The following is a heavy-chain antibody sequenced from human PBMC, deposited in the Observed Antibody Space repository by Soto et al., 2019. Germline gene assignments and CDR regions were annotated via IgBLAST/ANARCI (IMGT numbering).Heavy chain of an antibody. V-gene: IGHV4-30-2*01. D-gene: IGHD1-7*01. Sequence: SETLSLTCEVSGGSISSGAYSWSWIRQPPGKGLEWMGYIYHSGSTYYNPSLKNRVTISVDRSKNQFSLKLTSVTAADTAVYYCARNSIIGTTAFQYGLDVWGQGTTVTVSS. CDR3: ARNSIIGTTAFQYGLDV. CDR1: GGSISSGAYS. J-gene: IGHJ6*02. CDR2: IYHSGST.